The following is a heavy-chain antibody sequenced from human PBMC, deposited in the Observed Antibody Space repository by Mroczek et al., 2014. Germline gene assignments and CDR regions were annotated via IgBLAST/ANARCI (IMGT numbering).Heavy chain of an antibody. D-gene: IGHD3-22*01. V-gene: IGHV4-34*01. Sequence: QVQLQQWGAGLLKPSETLSLTCAVYGGSFSGYYWSWIRQPPGKGLEWIGEINHSGSTNYNPSLKSRVTISVDTSKNQFSLKLSSVTAADTAVYYCARTPATYTMIVVVIPSDNAEYSSTGARAPVVHRLL. CDR2: INHSGST. J-gene: IGHJ1*01. CDR1: GGSFSGYY. CDR3: ARTPATYTMIVVVIPSDNAEYSST.